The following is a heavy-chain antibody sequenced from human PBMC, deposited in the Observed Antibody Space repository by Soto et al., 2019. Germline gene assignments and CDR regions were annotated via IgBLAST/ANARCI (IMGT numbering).Heavy chain of an antibody. D-gene: IGHD6-6*01. Sequence: GASVKVSCKASGYTFTGYFIHWVRQAPGQGLEFLGWINPNTGGIHYAQNFQGRVTLTRDTSISTAYMELSRLRSDDTAVYYCARSLSTIRARPDSWGQGTLVTVSS. CDR2: INPNTGGI. CDR3: ARSLSTIRARPDS. V-gene: IGHV1-2*02. CDR1: GYTFTGYF. J-gene: IGHJ4*02.